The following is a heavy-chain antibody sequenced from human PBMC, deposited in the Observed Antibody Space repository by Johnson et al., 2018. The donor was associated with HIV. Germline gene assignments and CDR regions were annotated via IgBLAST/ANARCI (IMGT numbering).Heavy chain of an antibody. CDR3: ARVMQADAFDI. CDR1: GFTFSSYW. V-gene: IGHV3-7*01. D-gene: IGHD2-8*01. J-gene: IGHJ3*02. Sequence: VQLVESGGGLVKPGGSLRLSCAASGFTFSSYWMSWVRQAPGKGLAWVSNITHDGSATYYVASVKGRFTISRDNAKNSLYLQMSSLRAEDTAVYYCARVMQADAFDIWGQGTMVTVSS. CDR2: ITHDGSAT.